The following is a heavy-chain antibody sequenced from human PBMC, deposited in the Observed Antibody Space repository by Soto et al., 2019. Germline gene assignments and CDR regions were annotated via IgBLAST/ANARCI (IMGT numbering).Heavy chain of an antibody. CDR3: ARASRGYYGMDV. CDR1: GFTVSSNY. Sequence: QTGGSLRLSCAASGFTVSSNYMSWVRQAPGKGLEWVSVIYSGGSTYYADSVKGRFTISRDNSKNTLYLQMNSLRAEDTAVYYCARASRGYYGMDVWGQGTTVTVSS. J-gene: IGHJ6*02. CDR2: IYSGGST. V-gene: IGHV3-53*01.